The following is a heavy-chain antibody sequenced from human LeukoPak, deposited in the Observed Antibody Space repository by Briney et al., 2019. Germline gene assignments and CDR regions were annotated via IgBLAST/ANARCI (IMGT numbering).Heavy chain of an antibody. V-gene: IGHV1-8*01. CDR1: GYTFTSYD. J-gene: IGHJ6*02. CDR2: MNPNSGNT. Sequence: ASVKVSCKASGYTFTSYDINWVRQATGQGLEWMGWMNPNSGNTGYAQKFQGRVTMTRNTSISTAYMELSSLRSEDTAVYYCARFYDFWSGYFIVGMDVWGQGTTVTVSS. CDR3: ARFYDFWSGYFIVGMDV. D-gene: IGHD3-3*01.